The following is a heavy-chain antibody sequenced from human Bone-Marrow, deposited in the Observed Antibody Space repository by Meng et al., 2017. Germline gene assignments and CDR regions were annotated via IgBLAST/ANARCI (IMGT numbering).Heavy chain of an antibody. CDR3: ARNQPKYSSGWYGYYYYGMDV. D-gene: IGHD6-19*01. V-gene: IGHV1-46*01. Sequence: ASVKVSCKASGYTFTSYYMHWVRQAPGQGLEWMGIINPSGGNTGYAQKFQGRVTITRNTSISTAYMELSSLRSEDTAVYYCARNQPKYSSGWYGYYYYGMDVWGQGTMVTVSS. CDR2: INPSGGNT. J-gene: IGHJ6*02. CDR1: GYTFTSYY.